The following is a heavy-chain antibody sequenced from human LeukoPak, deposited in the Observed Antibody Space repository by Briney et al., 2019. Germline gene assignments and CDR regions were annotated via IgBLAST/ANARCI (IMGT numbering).Heavy chain of an antibody. Sequence: ASVKVSCKASGYSFTKYGLNWVRQAPGQGLQWMGWISCYNGHTHYAQNSQGRVTMTTDTSTNTAYMELRGLRSDDTAIYYCARREGRSASPFFFDSWGQGTLVTVSS. CDR1: GYSFTKYG. J-gene: IGHJ4*02. CDR2: ISCYNGHT. D-gene: IGHD6-6*01. V-gene: IGHV1-18*01. CDR3: ARREGRSASPFFFDS.